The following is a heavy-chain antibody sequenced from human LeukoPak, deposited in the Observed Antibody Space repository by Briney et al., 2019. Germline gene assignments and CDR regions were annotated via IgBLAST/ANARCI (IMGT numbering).Heavy chain of an antibody. J-gene: IGHJ3*02. CDR1: GFTLGTYW. Sequence: GGSLRLSCAASGFTLGTYWMNWFRQAPGKGLEWVANINQDGSEKYYVDSVKGRFSISRDNAKNSLYLQMNSLRAGDTAVYYCASPKQYYRDAFDIWGQGTVVTVSS. V-gene: IGHV3-7*02. CDR2: INQDGSEK. CDR3: ASPKQYYRDAFDI. D-gene: IGHD2/OR15-2a*01.